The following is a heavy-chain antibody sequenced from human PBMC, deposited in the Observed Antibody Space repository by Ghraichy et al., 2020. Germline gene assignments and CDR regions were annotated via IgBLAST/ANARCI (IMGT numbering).Heavy chain of an antibody. CDR2: ISAYNGNT. Sequence: ASVKVSCKASGYTFTSYGISWVRQAPGQGLEWMGWISAYNGNTNYAQKLQGRVTMTTDTSTSTAYMELRSLRSDDTAVYYCARGLPSGYLVGATKGWFDPWGQGTLVTVSS. J-gene: IGHJ5*02. D-gene: IGHD1-26*01. CDR3: ARGLPSGYLVGATKGWFDP. CDR1: GYTFTSYG. V-gene: IGHV1-18*04.